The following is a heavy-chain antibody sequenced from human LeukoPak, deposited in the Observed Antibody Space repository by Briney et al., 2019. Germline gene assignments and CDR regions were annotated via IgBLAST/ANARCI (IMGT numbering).Heavy chain of an antibody. Sequence: ASVKVSCKVSGYTLTELSMHWVRQAPGKGLEWMGIINPSGGSTSYAQKFQGRVTMTRGMSTSTVYMELSSLRSEDTAVYYCARASESYSGTVYYYYYYMDVWGKGTTVTVSS. CDR3: ARASESYSGTVYYYYYYMDV. CDR2: INPSGGST. CDR1: GYTLTELS. D-gene: IGHD1-26*01. V-gene: IGHV1-46*01. J-gene: IGHJ6*03.